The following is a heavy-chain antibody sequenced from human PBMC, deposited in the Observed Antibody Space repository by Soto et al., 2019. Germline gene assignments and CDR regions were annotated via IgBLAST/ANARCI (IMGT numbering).Heavy chain of an antibody. D-gene: IGHD3-9*01. J-gene: IGHJ6*02. V-gene: IGHV1-69*08. Sequence: QVQLVQSGAEVKRHGSSLKVSCKASGGTFSSYTISWVRQAPGQGLEWMGRIIPILGIANYAQKFQGRVTITADKSTSTAYMELSSLRSEDTAVYYCAREDDILTGYYPDGGGMDVWGQGTTVTVSS. CDR3: AREDDILTGYYPDGGGMDV. CDR2: IIPILGIA. CDR1: GGTFSSYT.